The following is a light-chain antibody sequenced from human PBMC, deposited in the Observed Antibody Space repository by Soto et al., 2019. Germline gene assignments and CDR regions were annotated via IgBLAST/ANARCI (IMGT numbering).Light chain of an antibody. J-gene: IGLJ3*02. CDR3: CSDGGNWV. CDR1: SSDVGGYKF. CDR2: DVN. V-gene: IGLV2-11*01. Sequence: QSALTQPRSVSGSPGQPVSISCTGTSSDVGGYKFVSWYQHHPGRAPKLLIYDVNKRPSGVPDRFSGFKSGNTASLTISGLQAEDEADYYCCSDGGNWVFGGGTKLTVL.